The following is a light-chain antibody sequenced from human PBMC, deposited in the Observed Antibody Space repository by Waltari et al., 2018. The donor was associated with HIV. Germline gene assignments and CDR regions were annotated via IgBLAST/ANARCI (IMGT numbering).Light chain of an antibody. J-gene: IGKJ1*01. CDR3: QQYYSTPQT. CDR1: QSVLVHSNVKNN. V-gene: IGKV4-1*01. Sequence: DIVMTQSPDSLAVSLGERATINCKSSQSVLVHSNVKNNLAWYQQKFGQPPKLLFYWSSDRQSGVPDRFSASGSGTDFTLTISSLQAEDVALYYCQQYYSTPQTFGQVTRVEIK. CDR2: WSS.